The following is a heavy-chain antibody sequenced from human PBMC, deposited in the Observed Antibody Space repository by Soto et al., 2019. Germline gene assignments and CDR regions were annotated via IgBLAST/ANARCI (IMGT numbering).Heavy chain of an antibody. D-gene: IGHD5-18*01. Sequence: SETLSLTCTVSGGSISSYYWSWIRRPPGKGLEWIGYIYYSGSTNYNPSLKSRVTISVDTSKNQFSLKLSSVTAADTAVYYCARNRRDTAMVSYYYYGMDVWGQGTTVTVSS. V-gene: IGHV4-59*01. CDR2: IYYSGST. CDR1: GGSISSYY. CDR3: ARNRRDTAMVSYYYYGMDV. J-gene: IGHJ6*02.